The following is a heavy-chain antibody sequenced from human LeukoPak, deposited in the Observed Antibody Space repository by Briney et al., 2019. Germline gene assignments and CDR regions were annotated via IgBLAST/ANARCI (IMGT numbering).Heavy chain of an antibody. V-gene: IGHV4-30-4*08. Sequence: PSQTLSLTCTVSGGSISSGNYYWSWIRQPPGKGLEWIGYIYYSGSTYYNPSLESRVTTSLDTSKNQFSLKLSSVTAADTAIYYCVRMRGYSSSPFDYWGQGTLVTVSS. J-gene: IGHJ4*02. D-gene: IGHD6-13*01. CDR3: VRMRGYSSSPFDY. CDR1: GGSISSGNYY. CDR2: IYYSGST.